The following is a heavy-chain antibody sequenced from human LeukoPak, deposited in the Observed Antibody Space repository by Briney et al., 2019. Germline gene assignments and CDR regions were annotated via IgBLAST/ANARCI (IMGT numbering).Heavy chain of an antibody. CDR2: IYHSGST. CDR1: GYSISSDYY. D-gene: IGHD3-10*01. J-gene: IGHJ6*02. V-gene: IGHV4-38-2*02. CDR3: ARDQGSYYYYGMDV. Sequence: SETLSLTCTVSGYSISSDYYWGWIRQPPGKGLEWIGSIYHSGSTYYNPSLKSRVTISVDTSKNQFSLKLSSVTAADTAVYYCARDQGSYYYYGMDVWGQGTTVTVSS.